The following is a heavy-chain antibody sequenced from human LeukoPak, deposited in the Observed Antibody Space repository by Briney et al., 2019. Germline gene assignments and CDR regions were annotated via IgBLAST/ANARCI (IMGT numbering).Heavy chain of an antibody. CDR1: GFTVSSNY. J-gene: IGHJ6*02. D-gene: IGHD3-9*01. CDR3: ARARSTYYDILTGYYIADYYYYYGMDV. V-gene: IGHV3-53*01. CDR2: IYSGGST. Sequence: PGGSLRLSCAASGFTVSSNYMSWVRQAPGKGLEWVSVIYSGGSTYYADSVKGRFTIPRDNSKNTLYLQMNSLRAEDTAVYYCARARSTYYDILTGYYIADYYYYYGMDVWGQGTTVTVSS.